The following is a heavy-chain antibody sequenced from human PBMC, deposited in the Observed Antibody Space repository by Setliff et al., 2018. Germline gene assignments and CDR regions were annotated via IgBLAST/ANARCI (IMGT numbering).Heavy chain of an antibody. CDR3: ALEYSNSSPTVYYYMDV. J-gene: IGHJ6*03. CDR2: IIPIFGTS. CDR1: GDTFSTYG. V-gene: IGHV1-69*06. Sequence: SVKVSCKASGDTFSTYGITWVRQAPGQGLEWMGGIIPIFGTSNYAQKFQGRLTITADKSTSTAYMELSRLTSEDTAVYYCALEYSNSSPTVYYYMDVWGKGTTVTVSS. D-gene: IGHD6-6*01.